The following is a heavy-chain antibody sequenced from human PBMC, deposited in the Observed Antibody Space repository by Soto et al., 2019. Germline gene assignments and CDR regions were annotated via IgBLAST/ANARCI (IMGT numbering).Heavy chain of an antibody. V-gene: IGHV4-31*03. D-gene: IGHD3-10*01. CDR2: IYYSGST. Sequence: KPSETLSLTCTVSGGSISSGGYYWSWIRQHPGKGLEWIGYIYYSGSTYYNPSLKSRVTISVDTSKNQFSLKLSSVTAADTAVYYCAREGSGSYYNPNWFDPWGQGTLVTVSS. CDR1: GGSISSGGYY. J-gene: IGHJ5*02. CDR3: AREGSGSYYNPNWFDP.